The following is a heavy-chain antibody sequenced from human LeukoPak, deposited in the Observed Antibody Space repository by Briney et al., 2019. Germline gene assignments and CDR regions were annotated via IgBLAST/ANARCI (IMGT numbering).Heavy chain of an antibody. CDR3: AKDHSSSWYVFGH. J-gene: IGHJ4*02. V-gene: IGHV3-23*01. Sequence: GGSLRLSCAASGFTFSSYAMSWVRQAPGKGLVWVSAISGSGGSTYYADSVKGRFTISRDNSKNTLYLQMNSLRAEDTAVYYCAKDHSSSWYVFGHWGQGTLVTVSS. CDR1: GFTFSSYA. CDR2: ISGSGGST. D-gene: IGHD6-13*01.